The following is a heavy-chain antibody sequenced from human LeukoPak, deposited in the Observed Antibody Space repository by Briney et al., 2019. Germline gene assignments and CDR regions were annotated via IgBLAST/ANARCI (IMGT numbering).Heavy chain of an antibody. CDR1: GFTFSSFS. V-gene: IGHV3-21*01. J-gene: IGHJ6*03. Sequence: PGGSLRLSCAASGFTFSSFSMNWVRQAPGKGLEWVSSISSSSSYIYYADSVKGRFTISRDNAKNSLYLQMNSLRAEDTAVYYCARDPGYYDFWSARLLYYYMDVWGKGTTVTVSS. CDR3: ARDPGYYDFWSARLLYYYMDV. CDR2: ISSSSSYI. D-gene: IGHD3-3*01.